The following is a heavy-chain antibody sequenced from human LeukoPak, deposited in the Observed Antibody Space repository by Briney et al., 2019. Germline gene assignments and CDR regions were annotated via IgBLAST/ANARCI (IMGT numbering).Heavy chain of an antibody. CDR3: AKRYSGSYGFDY. CDR1: GFTFSSYA. Sequence: EGSLRLSCAASGFTFSSYAMSWVRQAPGKELEWVSAISGSGGSTYYADSVKGRFTISRDNSKNTLYLQMNSLRAEDTAVYYCAKRYSGSYGFDYWGQGTLVTVSS. V-gene: IGHV3-23*01. CDR2: ISGSGGST. D-gene: IGHD1-26*01. J-gene: IGHJ4*02.